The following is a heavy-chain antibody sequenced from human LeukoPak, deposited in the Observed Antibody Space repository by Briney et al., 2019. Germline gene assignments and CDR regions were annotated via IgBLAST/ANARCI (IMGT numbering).Heavy chain of an antibody. J-gene: IGHJ4*02. D-gene: IGHD5-12*01. CDR3: AKDMSGYTIFDY. V-gene: IGHV3-23*01. CDR2: ISGSGGST. CDR1: GFTFSSYA. Sequence: GGSLGLSGAASGFTFSSYAMSWVRQAPGKGLEWVSAISGSGGSTYYADSVRGRFTISRDNSKNTLYLQMNSLRAEGTAVYYCAKDMSGYTIFDYWGQGTLVTVSS.